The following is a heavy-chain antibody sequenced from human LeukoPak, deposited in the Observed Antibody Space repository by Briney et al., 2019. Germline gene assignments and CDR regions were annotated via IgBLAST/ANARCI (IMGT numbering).Heavy chain of an antibody. V-gene: IGHV3-48*02. CDR3: GRTAYGDVLLD. CDR2: ISSSSSTI. CDR1: GFTFRTYS. J-gene: IGHJ4*02. D-gene: IGHD4-17*01. Sequence: GGSLRLSCQASGFTFRTYSMNWARQAPGTGLEWVSYISSSSSTIYYAGSVKGRFTISRDNANNSLYLQMNSLRDDDTAVYYCGRTAYGDVLLDWGQGTLVTVSS.